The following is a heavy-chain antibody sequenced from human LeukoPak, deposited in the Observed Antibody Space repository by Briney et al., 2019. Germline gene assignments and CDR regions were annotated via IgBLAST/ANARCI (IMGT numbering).Heavy chain of an antibody. D-gene: IGHD4-23*01. V-gene: IGHV4-59*12. Sequence: SETLSLTCTVSVGSISSYYWSWIRQPPGKGLEGIGYIYHSGSTYYNPSLKSRVTISVDRSKNQFSLKLSSVTAADTAVYYCASTTVAVPLYFDYWGQGTLVTVSS. J-gene: IGHJ4*02. CDR1: VGSISSYY. CDR2: IYHSGST. CDR3: ASTTVAVPLYFDY.